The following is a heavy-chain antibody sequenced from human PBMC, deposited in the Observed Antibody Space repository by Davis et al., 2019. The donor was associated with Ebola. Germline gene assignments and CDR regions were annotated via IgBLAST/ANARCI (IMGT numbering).Heavy chain of an antibody. J-gene: IGHJ6*02. CDR1: GFTFSSYA. D-gene: IGHD2-15*01. V-gene: IGHV3-23*01. CDR2: ISGSGGST. CDR3: ARGPCSGGSCYYYYVMDV. Sequence: PGGSLRLSCAASGFTFSSYAMSWVRQAPGKGLEWVSAISGSGGSTYYADSVKGRFTISRDNAKNSLYLQMNSLRAEDTAVYYCARGPCSGGSCYYYYVMDVWSQGTTVTVSS.